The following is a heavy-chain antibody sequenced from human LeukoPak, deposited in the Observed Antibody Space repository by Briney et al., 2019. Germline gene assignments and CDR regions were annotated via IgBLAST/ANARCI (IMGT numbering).Heavy chain of an antibody. CDR2: ISSSSSYI. D-gene: IGHD3-10*01. Sequence: GGSLRLSCAASGFTFSSYSMNWVRQAPGKGLEWVSSISSSSSYIYYADSVKGRFTISRDNAKNSLYLQMNSLRAEDTAVYYCARDQWFGDPAPLDPWGQGTLVTVSS. J-gene: IGHJ5*02. CDR1: GFTFSSYS. V-gene: IGHV3-21*01. CDR3: ARDQWFGDPAPLDP.